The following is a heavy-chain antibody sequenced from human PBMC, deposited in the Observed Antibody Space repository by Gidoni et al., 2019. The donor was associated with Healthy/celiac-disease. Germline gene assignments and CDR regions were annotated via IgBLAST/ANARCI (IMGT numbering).Heavy chain of an antibody. Sequence: QLQLQESGPGLVKPSETLSLTCTVSGGSISSSSYYWGWIRQPPGKGLEWIGSIYYSGSTYYNPSLKSRVTISVDTSKNQFSLKLSSVTAADTAVYYCARQGGGYDFWSGYYLYLYYFDYWGQGTLVTVSS. J-gene: IGHJ4*02. CDR1: GGSISSSSYY. D-gene: IGHD3-3*01. CDR3: ARQGGGYDFWSGYYLYLYYFDY. CDR2: IYYSGST. V-gene: IGHV4-39*01.